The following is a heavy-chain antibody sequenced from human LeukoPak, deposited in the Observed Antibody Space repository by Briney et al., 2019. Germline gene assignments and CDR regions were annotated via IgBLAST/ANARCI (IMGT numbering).Heavy chain of an antibody. Sequence: SETLSLTCAVYGGSFSGYYWSWIRQSPGKGLEWIGEVNHSGSTTYNPSLKSRGTISIDTSKNQFSLKLSSVTAADTAVYYCASLMLIAAGYDYWGEGNLVTVSS. D-gene: IGHD6-13*01. CDR1: GGSFSGYY. V-gene: IGHV4-34*01. CDR2: VNHSGST. CDR3: ASLMLIAAGYDY. J-gene: IGHJ4*02.